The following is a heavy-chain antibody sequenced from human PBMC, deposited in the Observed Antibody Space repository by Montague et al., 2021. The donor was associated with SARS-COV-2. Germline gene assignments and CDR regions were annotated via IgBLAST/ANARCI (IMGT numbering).Heavy chain of an antibody. CDR3: AKRRLTTTSPGSADS. J-gene: IGHJ4*02. CDR1: GFSFSDYM. CDR2: ISASGGTE. Sequence: SLRLSCAASGFSFSDYMMSWVRQAPGKGLEWVSSISASGGTEYYADSVKGHFTISRDNSKNLLFLQMNSLRTEDTATYFCAKRRLTTTSPGSADSWGQGTLVTVSS. V-gene: IGHV3-23*01. D-gene: IGHD4-17*01.